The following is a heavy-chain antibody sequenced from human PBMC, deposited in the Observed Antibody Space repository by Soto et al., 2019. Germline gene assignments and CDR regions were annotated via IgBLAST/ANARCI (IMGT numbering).Heavy chain of an antibody. CDR3: ATWHLQEHAYDI. V-gene: IGHV3-53*01. J-gene: IGHJ3*02. Sequence: DVQLVASGGALIQPGESLRLSCAAFGFTVSGQKYVAWVRQAPGKGLEWVSGFYDLDGTYYADSVKGRFTTSSDSSRTTVYLQMNDLRPDDTAVYSCATWHLQEHAYDIWGQGTTVTVSS. CDR2: FYDLDGT. D-gene: IGHD1-1*01. CDR1: GFTVSGQKY.